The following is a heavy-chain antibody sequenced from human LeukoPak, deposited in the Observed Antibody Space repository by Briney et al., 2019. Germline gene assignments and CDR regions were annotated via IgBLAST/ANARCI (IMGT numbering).Heavy chain of an antibody. CDR3: ARARGSSWYGGYYFDY. CDR2: ISAYNGNT. Sequence: ASVKVSCKASGYTFTSYGISWVRQAPGPGLEWMGWISAYNGNTNYAQKLQGRVTMTTDTSTSTAYMELRSLRSDDTAVYYCARARGSSWYGGYYFDYWGQGTLVTVSS. V-gene: IGHV1-18*01. J-gene: IGHJ4*02. D-gene: IGHD6-13*01. CDR1: GYTFTSYG.